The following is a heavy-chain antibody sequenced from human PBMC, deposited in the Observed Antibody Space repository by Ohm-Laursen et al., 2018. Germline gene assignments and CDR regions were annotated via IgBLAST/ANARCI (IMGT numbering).Heavy chain of an antibody. CDR2: ISGSGGST. D-gene: IGHD3-10*01. CDR3: AKREAMVRGEVYFDY. V-gene: IGHV3-23*01. Sequence: SLRLSCSASGFTFSSYAMSWVRQAPGKGLEWVSAISGSGGSTYYADSVKGRFTISRDNSKNTLYLQMNSLRAEDTAVYYCAKREAMVRGEVYFDYWGQGTLVTVSS. J-gene: IGHJ4*02. CDR1: GFTFSSYA.